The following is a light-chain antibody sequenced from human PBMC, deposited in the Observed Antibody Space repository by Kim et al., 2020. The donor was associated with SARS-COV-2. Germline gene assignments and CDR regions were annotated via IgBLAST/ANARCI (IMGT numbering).Light chain of an antibody. CDR1: KGFSSY. J-gene: IGKJ4*01. CDR2: AAS. CDR3: QKYNSAPLT. V-gene: IGKV1-27*01. Sequence: ASVGDRVTITCWASKGFSSYLAWYQQRPGTVPKLLIYAASTLQSGVPSRFSGSGSGTDFTLTISSLQPEDVATYYCQKYNSAPLTFGGGTKVDIK.